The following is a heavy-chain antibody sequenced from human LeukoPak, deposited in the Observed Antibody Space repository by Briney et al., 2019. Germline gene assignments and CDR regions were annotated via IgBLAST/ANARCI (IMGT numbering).Heavy chain of an antibody. D-gene: IGHD3-10*01. Sequence: RGSLRLSCAASGFTFSSYGMHWVRQAPGKGLEWVAVISYDGSNKYYADSVKGRFTISRDNSKNTLYLQINSLRAEDTAVYYCAKVLIWTYGSGNYYKGAFDIWGQGTMVTVFS. CDR2: ISYDGSNK. CDR1: GFTFSSYG. CDR3: AKVLIWTYGSGNYYKGAFDI. V-gene: IGHV3-30*18. J-gene: IGHJ3*02.